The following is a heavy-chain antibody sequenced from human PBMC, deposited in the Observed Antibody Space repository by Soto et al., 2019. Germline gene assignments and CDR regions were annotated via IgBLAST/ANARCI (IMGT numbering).Heavy chain of an antibody. CDR3: ARVGCSSTRCYTEYYYYYGMDV. CDR1: GGTFSSYA. CDR2: IIPIFGTA. D-gene: IGHD2-2*02. J-gene: IGHJ6*02. Sequence: SVKVSCKASGGTFSSYAISWVRQAPGQGLEWMGGIIPIFGTANYAQKFQGRVTITADESTSTAYMELSSLRSEDTAVYYCARVGCSSTRCYTEYYYYYGMDVWGQGTTVIVSS. V-gene: IGHV1-69*13.